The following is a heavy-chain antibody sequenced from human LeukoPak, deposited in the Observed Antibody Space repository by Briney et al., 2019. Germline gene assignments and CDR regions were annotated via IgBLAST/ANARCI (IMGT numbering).Heavy chain of an antibody. CDR3: ARAIPGGNWFDP. J-gene: IGHJ5*02. CDR2: INPNSGGT. V-gene: IGHV1-2*02. CDR1: GYTFTDYY. D-gene: IGHD2-21*01. Sequence: ASVKVSCKASGYTFTDYYMHWVRHAPGQGLEWMGWINPNSGGTNYAQKFQGRVTMTRDTSISTAYMELSRLRSDDTAVYYCARAIPGGNWFDPWGQGTLLTVSS.